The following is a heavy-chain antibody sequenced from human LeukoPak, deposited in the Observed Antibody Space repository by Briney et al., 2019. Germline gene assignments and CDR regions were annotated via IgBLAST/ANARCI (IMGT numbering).Heavy chain of an antibody. Sequence: SVKVSCKASGYTFTNYNMHWVRQAPGQGLEWMGIINPIGGSTSYAQKFQGRVTMTRDTSTNTVYMELSSLRSEDTAVYYCAREGRGYSYGYWGQGTLVTVSS. CDR2: INPIGGST. CDR3: AREGRGYSYGY. V-gene: IGHV1-46*01. CDR1: GYTFTNYN. J-gene: IGHJ4*02. D-gene: IGHD5-18*01.